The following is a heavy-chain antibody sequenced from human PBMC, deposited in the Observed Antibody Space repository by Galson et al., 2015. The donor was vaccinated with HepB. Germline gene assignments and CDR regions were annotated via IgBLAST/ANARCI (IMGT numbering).Heavy chain of an antibody. D-gene: IGHD2-2*01. V-gene: IGHV1-69*02. J-gene: IGHJ6*02. Sequence: SVKVSCKASGGTFSSYTISWVRQAPGQGLEWMGRIIPILGIANYAQKFQGRVTITADKSTSTAYMELSSLRSEDTAVYYCARGTIVVVPAAMSQDYYYGMDVWGQGTTVTVSS. CDR1: GGTFSSYT. CDR2: IIPILGIA. CDR3: ARGTIVVVPAAMSQDYYYGMDV.